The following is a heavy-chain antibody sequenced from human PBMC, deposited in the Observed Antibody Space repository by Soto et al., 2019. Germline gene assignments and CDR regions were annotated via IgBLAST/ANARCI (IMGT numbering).Heavy chain of an antibody. CDR1: GGSIGSSTDY. CDR2: IFYSGNT. V-gene: IGHV4-39*01. D-gene: IGHD5-18*01. CDR3: VRHVYRYDFSGLDH. J-gene: IGHJ5*02. Sequence: SETLSLTCSVSGGSIGSSTDYWGWIRQPPGKGLEWIGNIFYSGNTNYSPSLRSRVTMSVDTSKNQFSLKLSSVTAADTAVYYCVRHVYRYDFSGLDHWGRGSLVTVPS.